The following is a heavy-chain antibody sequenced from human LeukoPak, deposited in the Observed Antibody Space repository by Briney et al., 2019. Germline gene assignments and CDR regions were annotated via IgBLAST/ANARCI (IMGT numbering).Heavy chain of an antibody. V-gene: IGHV3-21*01. J-gene: IGHJ4*02. CDR3: ARDGDGDYVSDY. CDR1: GFTFSSYS. D-gene: IGHD4-17*01. CDR2: ISSSSSYI. Sequence: GGSLRLSCAASGFTFSSYSMTWVRQAPGKGLEWVSSISSSSSYIYYADSVKGRFTISRDNAKNSLYLQMNSLRAEDTAVYYCARDGDGDYVSDYWGQGTLVTVSS.